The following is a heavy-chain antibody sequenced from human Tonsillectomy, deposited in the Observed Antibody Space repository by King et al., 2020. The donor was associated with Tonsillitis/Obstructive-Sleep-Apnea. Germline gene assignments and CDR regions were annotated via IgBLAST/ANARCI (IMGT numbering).Heavy chain of an antibody. Sequence: VQLVESGGGLVQPGGSLRVSCAASGFTFSNYAMNWVRQAPGKGLEWISYISSSSSPIFYADSVKGRFTISRDNAKNSLYLQMNSLRDEDTAVYYCAGLGVEGVITDYWGQGTLVTVS. CDR2: ISSSSSPI. J-gene: IGHJ4*02. V-gene: IGHV3-48*02. D-gene: IGHD3-10*01. CDR1: GFTFSNYA. CDR3: AGLGVEGVITDY.